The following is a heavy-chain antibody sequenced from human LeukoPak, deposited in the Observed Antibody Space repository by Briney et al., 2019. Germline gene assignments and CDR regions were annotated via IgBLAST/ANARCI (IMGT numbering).Heavy chain of an antibody. V-gene: IGHV3-23*01. CDR3: AKLTGSNCYLPVDY. J-gene: IGHJ4*02. Sequence: PGGSLRLSCAASGFTFSSYWMRWVRQAPGKGLVWVSAISGSSDNTYYAGSVKGRFTISRDNSKNTLYLQMNSLRAEDAAVYYCAKLTGSNCYLPVDYWGQGALVTVSS. D-gene: IGHD2-21*02. CDR2: ISGSSDNT. CDR1: GFTFSSYW.